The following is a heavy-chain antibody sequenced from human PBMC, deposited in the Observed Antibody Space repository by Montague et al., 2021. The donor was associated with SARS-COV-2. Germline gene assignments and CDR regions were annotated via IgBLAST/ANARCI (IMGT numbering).Heavy chain of an antibody. J-gene: IGHJ4*02. D-gene: IGHD3-10*01. CDR2: INQSGRT. CDR1: GGSFSGYY. CDR3: ARRRSSVSGVTVSAELDY. V-gene: IGHV4-34*01. Sequence: SETLSLTCAVSGGSFSGYYWSWIRQPPEKGLEWIGEINQSGRTNNNPSLKSRVIISVDTSKNQFSLKLSSVTAADTAVYYCARRRSSVSGVTVSAELDYWGQGTLVIVSS.